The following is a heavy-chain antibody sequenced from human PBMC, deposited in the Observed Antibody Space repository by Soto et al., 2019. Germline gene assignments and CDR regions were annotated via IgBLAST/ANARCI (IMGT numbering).Heavy chain of an antibody. CDR1: GFTLSTYG. D-gene: IGHD6-13*01. J-gene: IGHJ4*02. Sequence: GGSLRLSCAASGFTLSTYGMHWVRQAPGKGLEWVAAMSYDGTKEYYADSVKGRFTISRDNSRNTLFLQLNSLRAEDTAVYYCAKEYSSTWIDHWGQGTLVTVSS. CDR3: AKEYSSTWIDH. CDR2: MSYDGTKE. V-gene: IGHV3-30*18.